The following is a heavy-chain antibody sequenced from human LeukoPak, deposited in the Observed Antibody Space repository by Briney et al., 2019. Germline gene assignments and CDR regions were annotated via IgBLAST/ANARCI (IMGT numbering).Heavy chain of an antibody. CDR2: ISGSGGST. Sequence: PGGSLRLSCAASGFTFGSYAMSWVRQAPGKGLEWVSAISGSGGSTYYADSVKGRFTISRDNSKNTLYLQMNSLRAEDTAVYYCAKRMVRGVIILSGMDVWGQGTTVTVSS. CDR3: AKRMVRGVIILSGMDV. V-gene: IGHV3-23*01. J-gene: IGHJ6*02. D-gene: IGHD3-10*01. CDR1: GFTFGSYA.